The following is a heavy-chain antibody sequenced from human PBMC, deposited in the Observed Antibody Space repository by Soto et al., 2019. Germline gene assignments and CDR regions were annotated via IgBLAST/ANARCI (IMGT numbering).Heavy chain of an antibody. CDR3: AIVGATQGVPHFDY. V-gene: IGHV3-30*03. D-gene: IGHD1-26*01. J-gene: IGHJ4*02. CDR2: ISYDGSNK. Sequence: QVQLVESGGGVVQPGRSLRLSCAASGFTFSSYGMHWVRQAPGKGLEWVAVISYDGSNKYYADSVKGRFTISRDNSKNTLYLQMNSLRAEDTAVYYCAIVGATQGVPHFDYWGQGTLVTVSS. CDR1: GFTFSSYG.